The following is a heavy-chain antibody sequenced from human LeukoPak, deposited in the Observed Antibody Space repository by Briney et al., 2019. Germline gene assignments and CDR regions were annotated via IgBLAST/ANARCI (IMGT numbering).Heavy chain of an antibody. CDR2: ITRGVGST. D-gene: IGHD3-9*01. J-gene: IGHJ5*02. CDR1: GFTFSIYD. CDR3: AKGTKYFDSVGFDP. Sequence: GGSLRLSCAASGFTFSIYDLSWVRQAPGKGLECVSAITRGVGSTYYADSVKGRFTISRDNSKNTLYLQMNNLRVDDTAVYYCAKGTKYFDSVGFDPWGQGTLVTVSS. V-gene: IGHV3-23*01.